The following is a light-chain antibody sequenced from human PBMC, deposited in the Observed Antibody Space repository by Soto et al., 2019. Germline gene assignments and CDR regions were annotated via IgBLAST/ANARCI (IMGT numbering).Light chain of an antibody. CDR3: QQSYSSIT. Sequence: DIRLTQSPSSLSASIGDRVTITCLASQSIYISLNWYQQKPGKAPKLLIYAASSLQRGVPSTFSGGGSGTDFTLTISSLQPEDFATYYCQQSYSSITCGQGTRLEIK. V-gene: IGKV1-39*01. CDR1: QSIYIS. J-gene: IGKJ5*01. CDR2: AAS.